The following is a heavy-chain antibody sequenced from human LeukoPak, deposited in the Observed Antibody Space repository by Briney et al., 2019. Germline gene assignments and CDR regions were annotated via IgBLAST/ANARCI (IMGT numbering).Heavy chain of an antibody. Sequence: SVTLSLTCAVYGGSFSGYYWSWIPQPPGKGLEWIVEINHSGSTNYNPSLKSRVTISVDTSKNQFSLKLSSVTAADAAVYYCERIRSPAKFGAQDYWGQGTLVTVSS. CDR1: GGSFSGYY. CDR2: INHSGST. V-gene: IGHV4-34*01. J-gene: IGHJ4*02. CDR3: ERIRSPAKFGAQDY. D-gene: IGHD3-16*01.